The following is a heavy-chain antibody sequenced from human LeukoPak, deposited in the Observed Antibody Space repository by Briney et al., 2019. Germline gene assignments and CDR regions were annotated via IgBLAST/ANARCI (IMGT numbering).Heavy chain of an antibody. V-gene: IGHV3-7*01. J-gene: IGHJ4*02. CDR1: GLTFRSYW. CDR2: INPGGNEI. CDR3: MCWGTDNH. D-gene: IGHD7-27*01. Sequence: GGSLRLSCTFSGLTFRSYWMNWVRQAPGKGLEWVANINPGGNEIRSVDSVKGRSIISRDDAKNSLDLQMSSLRVEDTAVYYCMCWGTDNHWGQGILVTVSS.